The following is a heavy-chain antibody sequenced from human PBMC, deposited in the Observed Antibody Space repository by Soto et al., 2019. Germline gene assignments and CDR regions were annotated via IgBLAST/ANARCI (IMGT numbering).Heavy chain of an antibody. CDR1: GFTFSSYS. D-gene: IGHD6-19*01. CDR3: ARERAVGIAVALNWFDP. V-gene: IGHV3-48*01. J-gene: IGHJ5*02. CDR2: ISSSSSTI. Sequence: EVQLVESGGGLVQPGGSLRLSCAASGFTFSSYSMNWVRQAPGKGLEWVSYISSSSSTIYYADSVKGRFTISRDNAKTALYLQMNSLRAEDTAVYYCARERAVGIAVALNWFDPWGQGTLVTVSS.